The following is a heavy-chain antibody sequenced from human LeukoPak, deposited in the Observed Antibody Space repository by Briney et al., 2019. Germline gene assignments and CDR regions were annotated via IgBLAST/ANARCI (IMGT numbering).Heavy chain of an antibody. J-gene: IGHJ4*02. V-gene: IGHV4-30-4*01. CDR3: ASSYDSPFDY. CDR2: IYYTART. CDR1: GGSISSGDYY. Sequence: SQTLSLTCTVSGGSISSGDYYWRWLRQPPGRGVEYIGYIYYTARTSYNPSLTSPVTISVDTSKNQFSLKLRSVTAADTAVYYCASSYDSPFDYWGQGTLVTVSS. D-gene: IGHD5-18*01.